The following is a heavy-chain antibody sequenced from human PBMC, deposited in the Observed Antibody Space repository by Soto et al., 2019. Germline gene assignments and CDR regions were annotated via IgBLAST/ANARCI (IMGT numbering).Heavy chain of an antibody. CDR2: INPNSGGT. V-gene: IGHV1-2*04. CDR1: GYTFTTYG. J-gene: IGHJ1*01. D-gene: IGHD3-22*01. CDR3: ARAAMIGYFAEYLQD. Sequence: ASVKVSCKASGYTFTTYGITWVRQAPGQGLEKMGWINPNSGGTNYAQKFQGWVTMTRDTSISTAYMELSRLRSDDTAVYYCARAAMIGYFAEYLQDWGQGTLVTVSS.